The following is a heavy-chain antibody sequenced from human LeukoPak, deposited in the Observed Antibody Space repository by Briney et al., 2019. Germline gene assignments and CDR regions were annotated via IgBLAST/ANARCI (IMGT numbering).Heavy chain of an antibody. V-gene: IGHV3-23*01. Sequence: GGPLRLSCAASGFTFSSYAMSWVRQGPEKGLEWVSVISGSGGSTYYADSVKGRLTISRDNSKNTLYLQINSLRAEDTAVYYCAKGDTPMVRRYYFDYWGQGTLVTVSS. CDR3: AKGDTPMVRRYYFDY. CDR1: GFTFSSYA. D-gene: IGHD5-18*01. J-gene: IGHJ4*02. CDR2: ISGSGGST.